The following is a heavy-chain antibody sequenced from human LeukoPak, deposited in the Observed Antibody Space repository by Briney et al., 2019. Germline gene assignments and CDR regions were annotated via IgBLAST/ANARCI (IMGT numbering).Heavy chain of an antibody. CDR2: INSRSSSI. V-gene: IGHV3-48*02. D-gene: IGHD3-10*01. J-gene: IGHJ3*02. CDR1: GFTFSGYS. Sequence: PGGSLRLSCAASGFTFSGYSMNWVRQAPGKGLEWAAYINSRSSSISYADSVKGRFTISRDNAKNSLYLQMNRLRDEDTAVYHCAGEGYYGAFDIWGQGTMVTVSS. CDR3: AGEGYYGAFDI.